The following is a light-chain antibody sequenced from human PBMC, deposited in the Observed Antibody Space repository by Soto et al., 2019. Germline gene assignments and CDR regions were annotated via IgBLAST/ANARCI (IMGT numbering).Light chain of an antibody. J-gene: IGKJ1*01. CDR1: QSVSSSY. CDR2: GAS. CDR3: QHYNSSSEA. Sequence: EIWLTQSPGTLSLSPGERATLSCRASQSVSSSYLDWYQQKTGKAPRLLIYGASSRATGIPERLSGSGYGTDFTLTISSLKTDDSATYYCQHYNSSSEAFGHGTKVDIK. V-gene: IGKV3-20*01.